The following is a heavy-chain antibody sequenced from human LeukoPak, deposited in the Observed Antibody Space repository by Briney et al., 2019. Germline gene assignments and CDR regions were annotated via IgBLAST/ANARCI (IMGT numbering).Heavy chain of an antibody. CDR3: ASTRDCSGGYCYGDLDI. CDR2: ISSSSTYI. CDR1: GFPLSSKN. V-gene: IGHV3-21*01. Sequence: PGGSLRLSCAACGFPLSSKNMNWVRQAPGTAREGAAAISSSSTYIYYADSLKGRFTISRDNAKNSLYLQMNNLRVDDTAVYYCASTRDCSGGYCYGDLDIWGQGTMVTVSS. D-gene: IGHD2-15*01. J-gene: IGHJ3*02.